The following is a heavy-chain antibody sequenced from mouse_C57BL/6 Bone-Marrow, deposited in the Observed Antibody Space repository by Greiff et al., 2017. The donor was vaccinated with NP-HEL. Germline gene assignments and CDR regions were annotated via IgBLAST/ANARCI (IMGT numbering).Heavy chain of an antibody. D-gene: IGHD2-5*01. CDR2: IYPRSGNT. CDR3: ARSGLYSNYVRWYFDV. Sequence: QVHVKQSGAELARPGASVKLSCKASGYTFTSYGISWVKQRTGQGLEWIGEIYPRSGNTYYNEKFKGKATLTADKSSSTAYMELRSLTSEDSAVYFCARSGLYSNYVRWYFDVWGTGTTVTVSS. CDR1: GYTFTSYG. V-gene: IGHV1-81*01. J-gene: IGHJ1*03.